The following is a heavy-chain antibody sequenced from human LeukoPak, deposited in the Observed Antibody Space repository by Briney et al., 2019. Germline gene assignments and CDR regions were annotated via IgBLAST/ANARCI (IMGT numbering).Heavy chain of an antibody. D-gene: IGHD1-26*01. Sequence: GRSLRLSCAASGFTFSSYAMHWVHQAPGKGLEWVAVISYDGSNKYYADSVKGRFTISRDNSKNTLYLQMNSLRAEDTAVYYCARDYSGSPYYGMDVWGQGTTVTVSS. V-gene: IGHV3-30*04. CDR1: GFTFSSYA. CDR2: ISYDGSNK. CDR3: ARDYSGSPYYGMDV. J-gene: IGHJ6*02.